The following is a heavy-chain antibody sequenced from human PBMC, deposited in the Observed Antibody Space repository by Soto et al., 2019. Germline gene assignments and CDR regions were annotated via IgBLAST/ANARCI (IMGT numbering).Heavy chain of an antibody. CDR3: ARDSNGCSGGSCYFDD. V-gene: IGHV3-33*01. J-gene: IGHJ4*02. CDR1: GFMFSIYG. CDR2: ICYDGSDK. D-gene: IGHD2-15*01. Sequence: QVQLVESGGGVVQPGRSLRLSCAASGFMFSIYGMHWVRQAPGKGLEWVAVICYDGSDKYYVDSVKGRFTISRDNSKNTLYLQMNNLRAEDTAVYYCARDSNGCSGGSCYFDDWGLGTLVTVSS.